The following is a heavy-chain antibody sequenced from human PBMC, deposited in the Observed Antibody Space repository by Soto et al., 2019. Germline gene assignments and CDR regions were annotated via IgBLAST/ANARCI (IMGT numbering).Heavy chain of an antibody. CDR2: TYYRSKWYN. Sequence: SQTLSLTCAISGDSVSSSSVTWNWIRQSPSRGLEWMGRTYYRSKWYNDYAESAKSRITINPDTSKNQFSLHLNSVTPDDSAVYYCVRLIGNSWLDSWGQGTLVTVSS. J-gene: IGHJ5*01. CDR3: VRLIGNSWLDS. CDR1: GDSVSSSSVT. D-gene: IGHD3-16*01. V-gene: IGHV6-1*01.